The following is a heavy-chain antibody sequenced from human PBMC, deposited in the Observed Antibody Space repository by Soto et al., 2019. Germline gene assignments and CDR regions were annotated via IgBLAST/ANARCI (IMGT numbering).Heavy chain of an antibody. D-gene: IGHD3-16*02. J-gene: IGHJ4*02. CDR3: AKDEIDYDYIWGSYRYLGFDY. V-gene: IGHV3-23*01. Sequence: EVQLLESGGGLVQPGGSLRLSCAASGFTFSSYAMSWVRQAPVKGLEWVSAISGSGGSTYYAESVKGRFTISRDNSKNTLYLQMNSLRAEDTAVYYCAKDEIDYDYIWGSYRYLGFDYWGQGTLVTVSS. CDR2: ISGSGGST. CDR1: GFTFSSYA.